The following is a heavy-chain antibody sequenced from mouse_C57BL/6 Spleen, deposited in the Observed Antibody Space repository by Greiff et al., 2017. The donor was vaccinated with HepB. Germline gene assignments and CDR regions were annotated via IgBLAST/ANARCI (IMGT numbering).Heavy chain of an antibody. CDR3: ARHLLTGSWFAY. D-gene: IGHD4-1*01. CDR2: ISSGGSYT. V-gene: IGHV5-6*01. Sequence: EVNVVESGGDLVKPGGSLKLSCSASGFTFSSYGMSWVRQTPDKRLEWVATISSGGSYTYYPDSVKGRFTISRDNAKNTLYLQMSSLKSEDTAMYYCARHLLTGSWFAYWGQGTLVTVSA. CDR1: GFTFSSYG. J-gene: IGHJ3*01.